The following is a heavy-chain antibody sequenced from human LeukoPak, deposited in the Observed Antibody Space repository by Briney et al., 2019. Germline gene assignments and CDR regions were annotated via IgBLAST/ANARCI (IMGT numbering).Heavy chain of an antibody. CDR2: ISGSGGST. J-gene: IGHJ4*02. V-gene: IGHV3-23*01. CDR1: GFTFSSYA. CDR3: AKYSMLRCWAVAGTCYFDY. D-gene: IGHD6-19*01. Sequence: GGSLRLSCAASGFTFSSYAMSWVRQAPGKGLEWVSAISGSGGSTYYADSVKGRFTISRDNSKNTLYLQMNSLRAEDTAVYYCAKYSMLRCWAVAGTCYFDYWGQGTLVTVSS.